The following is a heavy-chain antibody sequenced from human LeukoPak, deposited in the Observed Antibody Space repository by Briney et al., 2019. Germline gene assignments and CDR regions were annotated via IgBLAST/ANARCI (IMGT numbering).Heavy chain of an antibody. CDR2: INWNGGST. CDR1: GFTFDDYG. D-gene: IGHD5-18*01. CDR3: ARDRGVDTAMVNWFDP. V-gene: IGHV3-20*04. J-gene: IGHJ5*02. Sequence: GGSLRLSCAASGFTFDDYGMRWVRQAPGKGLEWVSGINWNGGSTGYADSVKGRFTISRDNAKNSLYLQMNSLRAEDTALYYCARDRGVDTAMVNWFDPWGQGTLVTVPS.